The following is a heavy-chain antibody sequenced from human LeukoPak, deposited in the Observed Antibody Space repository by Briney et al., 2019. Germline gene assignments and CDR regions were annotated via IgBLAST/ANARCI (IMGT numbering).Heavy chain of an antibody. CDR1: GYSISSGYF. D-gene: IGHD1-26*01. Sequence: SETLSLTCTVSGYSISSGYFWGWIRQPPGKGLEWIGSIYYSGSTYYNPSLKSRVTISVDTSKNQFSLKLSSVTAADTAVYYCARDGSWDFDYWGQGTLVTVSS. J-gene: IGHJ4*02. V-gene: IGHV4-38-2*02. CDR3: ARDGSWDFDY. CDR2: IYYSGST.